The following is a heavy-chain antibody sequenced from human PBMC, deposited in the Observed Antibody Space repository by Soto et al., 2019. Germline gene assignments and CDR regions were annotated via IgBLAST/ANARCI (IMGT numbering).Heavy chain of an antibody. J-gene: IGHJ5*02. CDR2: ISGSGGST. CDR1: GFTFSSYA. D-gene: IGHD6-13*01. Sequence: EVQLLESGGGLVQPGGSLRLSCAASGFTFSSYAMSWVRQAPGKGLEWVSAISGSGGSTYYADSVKGRFTISRDNSKNPRYLKMNSLRAQDTTVYYCAKDPEYSSSWLSSHSGFDHWGQGTLVTVSS. CDR3: AKDPEYSSSWLSSHSGFDH. V-gene: IGHV3-23*01.